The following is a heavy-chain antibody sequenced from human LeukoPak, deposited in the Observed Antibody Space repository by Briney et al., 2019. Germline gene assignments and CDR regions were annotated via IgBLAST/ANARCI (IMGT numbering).Heavy chain of an antibody. CDR3: AKDPTVTTIDFDY. CDR2: ISYDGSNK. V-gene: IGHV3-30-3*01. J-gene: IGHJ4*02. D-gene: IGHD4-11*01. Sequence: GGSLRLSCAASGFTFSSYAIQWVRQAPGKGLEWVAVISYDGSNKYYADSVKGRFTISRDNSKNTLYLQTNSLRAEDTAVYYCAKDPTVTTIDFDYWGQGTLVTVSS. CDR1: GFTFSSYA.